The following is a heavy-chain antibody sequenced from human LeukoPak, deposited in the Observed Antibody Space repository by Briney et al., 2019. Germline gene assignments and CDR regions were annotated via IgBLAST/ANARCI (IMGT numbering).Heavy chain of an antibody. CDR1: GFTFSSYA. Sequence: GGSLRLSCAASGFTFSSYAMHWVRQAPGKGLEYVSAISSNGGSTYYANSVKGRFTISRDNSKNTLYLQMGSLRAEDVAVYYCARASSGSYGYYFDYWGQGTLVTVSS. V-gene: IGHV3-64*01. CDR2: ISSNGGST. D-gene: IGHD3-10*01. CDR3: ARASSGSYGYYFDY. J-gene: IGHJ4*02.